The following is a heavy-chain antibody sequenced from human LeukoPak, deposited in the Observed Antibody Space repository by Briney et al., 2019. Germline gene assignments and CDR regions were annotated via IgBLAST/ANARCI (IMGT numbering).Heavy chain of an antibody. J-gene: IGHJ4*02. CDR1: GFTLSSYG. CDR3: ARAIEI. Sequence: QPGGSLRFSCAASGFTLSSYGMHWVRQAPGKGLEWVAVTWYDASVEYYADSVKGRFTISRDNSKNRVYLQMNSLRVEDTAVYYCARAIEIWGQGTLVTVSS. D-gene: IGHD5-24*01. CDR2: TWYDASVE. V-gene: IGHV3-33*01.